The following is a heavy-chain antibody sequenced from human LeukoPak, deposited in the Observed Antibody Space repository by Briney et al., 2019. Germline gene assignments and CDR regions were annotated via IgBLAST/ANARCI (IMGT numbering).Heavy chain of an antibody. Sequence: SETLSLTCTVSGGSLSSYYWSWIRQPPGKGLEGIGYIYYSGSTNYNPSLKSRVTISVDTSKNQFSLKLSSVTAADTAVYYCARANGYCSSTSCYTGAFDIWGQGTMVTVSS. CDR3: ARANGYCSSTSCYTGAFDI. CDR2: IYYSGST. J-gene: IGHJ3*02. CDR1: GGSLSSYY. V-gene: IGHV4-59*01. D-gene: IGHD2-2*02.